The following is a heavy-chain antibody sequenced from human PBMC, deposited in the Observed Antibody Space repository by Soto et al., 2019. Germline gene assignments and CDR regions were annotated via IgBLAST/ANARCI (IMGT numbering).Heavy chain of an antibody. V-gene: IGHV1-3*01. J-gene: IGHJ4*02. CDR3: ARFSSTYQLLLFDY. CDR2: INAGNGNT. CDR1: GYTFTSYA. Sequence: GASVKVSCKASGYTFTSYAMHWVRQAPGQRLEWMGWINAGNGNTKYSQKFQGRVTITRDTSASTAYMELSSLRSEDTAVYYYARFSSTYQLLLFDYWGQGTLVTVSS. D-gene: IGHD2-2*01.